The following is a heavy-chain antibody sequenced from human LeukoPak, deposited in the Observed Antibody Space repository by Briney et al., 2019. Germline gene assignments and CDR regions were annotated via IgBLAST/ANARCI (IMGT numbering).Heavy chain of an antibody. CDR3: ARIAGSYYGHDAFDI. CDR2: IYYSGST. Sequence: SETLSLTCTVSGGSISSYYWSWIRQPPGKGLEWIGYIYYSGSTNYNPSLKSRVTISVDTSKNQFSLKLSSVTAADTAVYYCARIAGSYYGHDAFDIWGQGTMVTVSS. J-gene: IGHJ3*02. D-gene: IGHD1-26*01. CDR1: GGSISSYY. V-gene: IGHV4-59*01.